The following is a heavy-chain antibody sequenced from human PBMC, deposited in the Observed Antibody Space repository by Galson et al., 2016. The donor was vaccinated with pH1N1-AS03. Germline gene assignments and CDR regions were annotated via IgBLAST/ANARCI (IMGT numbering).Heavy chain of an antibody. Sequence: SETLSLTCTVSGGSVSSGHYYWSWIRQPPGKGLEWIGYIYHSGSTNYNPSLKSRVTISVDTSKNQFSLKLSSVTAADTAIYYRARLWFYGPYYFDYWGQGTLVTVSS. CDR2: IYHSGST. J-gene: IGHJ4*02. D-gene: IGHD2/OR15-2a*01. CDR1: GGSVSSGHYY. CDR3: ARLWFYGPYYFDY. V-gene: IGHV4-61*01.